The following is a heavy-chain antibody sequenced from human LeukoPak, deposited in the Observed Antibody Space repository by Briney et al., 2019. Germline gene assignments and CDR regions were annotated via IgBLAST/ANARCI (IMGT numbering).Heavy chain of an antibody. J-gene: IGHJ2*01. Sequence: PGGSLRLSCAASGFTFSSYSMNWVRQAPGKGLEWVSSISSSSSYIYYADSVKGRFTISRDNAKNSLYLQMNSLRAEDTAVYYCARQGTGGNGYFDLWGRGTLVTVSS. CDR1: GFTFSSYS. V-gene: IGHV3-21*01. D-gene: IGHD4-23*01. CDR3: ARQGTGGNGYFDL. CDR2: ISSSSSYI.